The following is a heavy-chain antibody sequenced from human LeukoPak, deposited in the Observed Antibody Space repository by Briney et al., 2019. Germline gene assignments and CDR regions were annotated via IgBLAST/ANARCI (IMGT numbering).Heavy chain of an antibody. CDR2: IYTSGTT. CDR3: ARQTRSGSYSGGFDS. J-gene: IGHJ5*01. CDR1: GGSISGYY. D-gene: IGHD3-10*01. V-gene: IGHV4-4*07. Sequence: SETLSLTCTVSGGSISGYYWSWIRQPAGKGLEWIGRIYTSGTTNYKPSLKRRLTMSVDTSKNQFSLKLSSVTAADTAVYYCARQTRSGSYSGGFDSWGQGTLVTVSP.